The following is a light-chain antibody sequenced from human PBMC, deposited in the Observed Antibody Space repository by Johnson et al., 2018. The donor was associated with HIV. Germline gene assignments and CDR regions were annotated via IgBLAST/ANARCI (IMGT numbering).Light chain of an antibody. CDR1: SSNIGNNY. CDR2: YNN. CDR3: GTWDNGLIPYF. Sequence: QSVLTQPPSVSAAPGQKVTISCSGSSSNIGNNYVSCYQQLPGTAPKLLIYYNNERPSGIPDRFSGSKSGTSATLGITGLQTGDEADYYCGTWDNGLIPYFLGTGTKVTV. J-gene: IGLJ1*01. V-gene: IGLV1-51*01.